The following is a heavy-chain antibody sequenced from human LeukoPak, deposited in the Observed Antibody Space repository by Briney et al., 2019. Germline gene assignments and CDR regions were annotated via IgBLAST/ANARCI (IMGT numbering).Heavy chain of an antibody. Sequence: GGSLRLSCAASGFTFSSYAMHSVRQAPGKGLEWVAVISYDGSNKYYADSVKGRFTISRDNSKNTLYLQMNSLRAEDTAVYYCARDVSRVDTATRRGLDPWGQGTLVTVSS. CDR2: ISYDGSNK. V-gene: IGHV3-30*04. D-gene: IGHD5-18*01. CDR3: ARDVSRVDTATRRGLDP. J-gene: IGHJ5*02. CDR1: GFTFSSYA.